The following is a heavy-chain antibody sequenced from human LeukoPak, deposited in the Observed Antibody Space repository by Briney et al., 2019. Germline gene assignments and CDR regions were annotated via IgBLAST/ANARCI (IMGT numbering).Heavy chain of an antibody. V-gene: IGHV3-48*03. CDR2: ISSSGSTI. J-gene: IGHJ6*04. CDR3: AELGITMIGGV. D-gene: IGHD3-10*02. Sequence: GGSRRLSCAASGFSFSSYEMNWVRQAPGKGLEWVSYISSSGSTIYYADSVKGRFTISRDNAKNSLYLQMNSLRAEDTAVYYCAELGITMIGGVWGKGTTVTISS. CDR1: GFSFSSYE.